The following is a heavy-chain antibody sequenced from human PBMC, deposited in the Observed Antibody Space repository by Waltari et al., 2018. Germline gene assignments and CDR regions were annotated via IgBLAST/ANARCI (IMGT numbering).Heavy chain of an antibody. D-gene: IGHD6-13*01. CDR3: ARGYSSSWYYYYYMDV. J-gene: IGHJ6*03. V-gene: IGHV1-69*10. CDR1: GGTFSSYA. Sequence: QVQLVQSGAEVTKPGSSVKVSCKASGGTFSSYAISWVRQAPGQGLEWMGGIIPILGIANYAQKFQGRVTITADKSTSTAYMELSSLRSEDTAVYYCARGYSSSWYYYYYMDVWGKGTTVTVSS. CDR2: IIPILGIA.